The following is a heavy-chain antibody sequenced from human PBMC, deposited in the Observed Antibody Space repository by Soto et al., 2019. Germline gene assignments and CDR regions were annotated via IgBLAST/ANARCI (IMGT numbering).Heavy chain of an antibody. Sequence: QVQLVQSGAEVKKPGSSVKVSCKASGGTFSNYSINWVRQAPGQGLEWMGGIIPFFGTANYAQKFQGRVTITADESATTAYMEVTSLRSDDTAVYYCARIEGYCSGGTCYRGSGDHWGQGTMVAVSS. J-gene: IGHJ4*02. CDR1: GGTFSNYS. V-gene: IGHV1-69*12. D-gene: IGHD2-15*01. CDR2: IIPFFGTA. CDR3: ARIEGYCSGGTCYRGSGDH.